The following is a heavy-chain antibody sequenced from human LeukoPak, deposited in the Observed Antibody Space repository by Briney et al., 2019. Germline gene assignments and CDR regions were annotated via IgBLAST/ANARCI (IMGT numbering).Heavy chain of an antibody. CDR1: GGSISSYY. D-gene: IGHD3-22*01. CDR2: IYYSGTT. Sequence: SETLSLTCTVSGGSISSYYWSWIRQPPGKGLEWIGYIYYSGTTNYNPSLKSRVTISVDTSKNQFSLKLSSVTAADTAVYYCARNYDSSGYTTFGYWGQGTLVAVSS. V-gene: IGHV4-59*01. CDR3: ARNYDSSGYTTFGY. J-gene: IGHJ4*02.